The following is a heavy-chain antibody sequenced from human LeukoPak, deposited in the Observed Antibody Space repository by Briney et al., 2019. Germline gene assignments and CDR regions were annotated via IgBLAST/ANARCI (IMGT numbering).Heavy chain of an antibody. CDR3: ARVSSSGHTYYFDY. CDR1: GVSISSYY. D-gene: IGHD6-19*01. Sequence: SETLSLTCTVSGVSISSYYWSWIRQPPGKGLEWIGYIYYSGSTNYNPSLKSRVTISVDTSKNQFSLKLSSVTAADTAVYYCARVSSSGHTYYFDYWGQGTLVTVSS. V-gene: IGHV4-59*01. CDR2: IYYSGST. J-gene: IGHJ4*02.